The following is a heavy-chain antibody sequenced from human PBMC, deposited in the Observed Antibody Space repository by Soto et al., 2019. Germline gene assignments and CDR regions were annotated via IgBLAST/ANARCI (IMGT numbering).Heavy chain of an antibody. V-gene: IGHV3-21*01. CDR2: ISSSSSYI. CDR1: GFTFSSYS. J-gene: IGHJ3*02. Sequence: SLRLSCAASGFTFSSYSMNWVRQAPGKGLEWVSSISSSSSYIYYADSVKGRFTISRDNAKNSLYLQMNSLRAEDTAVYYCARERRSYYGSGRNAFDIWGQGTMVTVSS. D-gene: IGHD3-10*01. CDR3: ARERRSYYGSGRNAFDI.